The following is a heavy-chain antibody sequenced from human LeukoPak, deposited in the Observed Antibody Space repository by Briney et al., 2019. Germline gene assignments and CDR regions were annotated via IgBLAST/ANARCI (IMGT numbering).Heavy chain of an antibody. D-gene: IGHD3-10*02. J-gene: IGHJ4*02. V-gene: IGHV3-23*01. CDR3: VKEKLGSGSYPYFDY. CDR2: INNSGGNT. CDR1: GFTFRNYG. Sequence: PGGTLRLSCAASGFTFRNYGMSWVRQAPGKGLEWVSGINNSGGNTYYADSVKGRFTISRDNSKNTLYLQMNSLRADDTAVYYCVKEKLGSGSYPYFDYWGQGTLVTVSS.